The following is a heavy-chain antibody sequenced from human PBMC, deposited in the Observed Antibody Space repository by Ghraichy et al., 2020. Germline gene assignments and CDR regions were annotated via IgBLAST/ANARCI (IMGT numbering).Heavy chain of an antibody. V-gene: IGHV2-5*02. J-gene: IGHJ5*02. D-gene: IGHD3-10*01. CDR1: GFSLTTSGVG. CDR2: IYWDDDK. CDR3: AHRDTMVRGVTNLGHHNWFGP. Sequence: SGPTLVKPTQTLTLTCTFSGFSLTTSGVGVGWIRQPPGKALEWLALIYWDDDKRYSPSLKSRLTITKDTSKNQVVLTMANVDPVDTATYYFAHRDTMVRGVTNLGHHNWFGPWGQGTLVTVSS.